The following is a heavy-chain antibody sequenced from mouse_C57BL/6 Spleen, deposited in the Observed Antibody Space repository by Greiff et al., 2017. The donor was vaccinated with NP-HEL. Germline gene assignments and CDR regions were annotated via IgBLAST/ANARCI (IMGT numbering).Heavy chain of an antibody. CDR1: GYTFTSYW. Sequence: QVQLQQPGAELVKPGASVKMSCKASGYTFTSYWITWVKQRPGQGLEWIGDIYPGSGSPNYNEKFKSKATLTVDTSSSTAYMRLSSLTSEDAAVYYCASHRLQAMDYWGQGTSVTVSS. J-gene: IGHJ4*01. CDR2: IYPGSGSP. D-gene: IGHD3-2*02. V-gene: IGHV1-55*01. CDR3: ASHRLQAMDY.